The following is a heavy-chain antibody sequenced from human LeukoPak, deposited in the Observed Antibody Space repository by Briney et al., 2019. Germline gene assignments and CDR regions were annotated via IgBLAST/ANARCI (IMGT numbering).Heavy chain of an antibody. CDR1: GGSISNNNYY. Sequence: PSETLSLTCIVSGGSISNNNYYWDWISQPPGKGLEWIGSIYYSGTTYYNPSLKSRVTLSVDTSKNQFSLKLSSVTAADTAIYYCARRTVTSSGFDGWGQGTMVTVSS. CDR2: IYYSGTT. J-gene: IGHJ3*01. CDR3: ARRTVTSSGFDG. D-gene: IGHD4-17*01. V-gene: IGHV4-39*07.